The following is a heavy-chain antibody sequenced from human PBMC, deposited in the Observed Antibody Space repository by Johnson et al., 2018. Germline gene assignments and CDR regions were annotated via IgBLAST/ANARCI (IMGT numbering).Heavy chain of an antibody. CDR3: TRYSNYVYYYGMDV. V-gene: IGHV1-58*01. CDR1: GFTFTSSA. D-gene: IGHD4-11*01. CDR2: IVVGSGNT. J-gene: IGHJ6*02. Sequence: QLVQSGPEVKKPGTSVKVSCKASGFTFTSSAVQWVRQARGQRLEWIGWIVVGSGNTNYAQKLQERVTITRDMSTSTAYMELSSLRSEDTAVYYCTRYSNYVYYYGMDVWGQGTTVTVSS.